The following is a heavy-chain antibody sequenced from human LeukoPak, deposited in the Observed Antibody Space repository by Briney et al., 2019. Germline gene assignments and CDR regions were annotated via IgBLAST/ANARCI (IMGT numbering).Heavy chain of an antibody. J-gene: IGHJ3*02. D-gene: IGHD1-26*01. CDR3: AKGGSYSLSHAFDI. Sequence: GGSLRLSCAASGFTFSSYTMNWVRQAPGKGLEWVSGISASGGSTYYADSVKGRFTISRDNSKNTLYLQMNSLRAEDTAEYYCAKGGSYSLSHAFDIWGQGTMVTVSS. CDR1: GFTFSSYT. CDR2: ISASGGST. V-gene: IGHV3-23*01.